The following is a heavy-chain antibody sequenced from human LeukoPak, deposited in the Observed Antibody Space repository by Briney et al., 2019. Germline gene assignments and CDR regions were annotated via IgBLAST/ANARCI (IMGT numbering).Heavy chain of an antibody. CDR1: GFTVSSNY. CDR3: AREGYTTVTFDY. V-gene: IGHV3-21*01. Sequence: GGSLRLSCAASGFTVSSNYMSWVRQAPGKGLEWVSSISSSSSYIYYADSVKGRFTISRDNAKNSLYLQMNSLRAEDTAVYYCAREGYTTVTFDYWGQGTLVTVSS. D-gene: IGHD4-17*01. J-gene: IGHJ4*02. CDR2: ISSSSSYI.